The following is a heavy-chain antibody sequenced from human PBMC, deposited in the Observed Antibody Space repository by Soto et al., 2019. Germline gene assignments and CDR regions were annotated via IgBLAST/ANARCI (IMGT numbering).Heavy chain of an antibody. CDR2: IYYNGAT. V-gene: IGHV4-39*02. J-gene: IGHJ4*02. CDR1: GGSISNTDYY. D-gene: IGHD3-9*01. Sequence: SETLSLTCTVSGGSISNTDYYWGWVRQPPGKGLEWIGTIYYNGATQYNPSLKSRVTLSVDTSKNHFSVKLTSVTAADTAVYYCAKDYYDILTGYYGPDYWGQGTLVTVSS. CDR3: AKDYYDILTGYYGPDY.